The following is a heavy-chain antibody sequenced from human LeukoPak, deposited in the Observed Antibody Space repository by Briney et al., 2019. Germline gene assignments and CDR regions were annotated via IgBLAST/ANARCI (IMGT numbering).Heavy chain of an antibody. Sequence: PSETLSLTCTVSGGSISSYYWSWIRPPPGKGLEWIGYIYYSGSTNYNPSLKSRVTISVDTSKNQFSLKLSSVTAADTAVYYCARDRRYCSSTSCSYEYYYYGMDVWGQGTTVTVSS. J-gene: IGHJ6*02. CDR1: GGSISSYY. V-gene: IGHV4-59*01. D-gene: IGHD2-2*01. CDR3: ARDRRYCSSTSCSYEYYYYGMDV. CDR2: IYYSGST.